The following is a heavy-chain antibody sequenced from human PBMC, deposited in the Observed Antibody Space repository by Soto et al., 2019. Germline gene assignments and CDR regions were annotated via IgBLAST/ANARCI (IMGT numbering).Heavy chain of an antibody. CDR2: IYYTGST. CDR3: ARAPQPSYYYTSGINYMWFDP. CDR1: GASISSYY. Sequence: QVQLQESGPGLVKASETLSLTCTVSGASISSYYWTWIRRPPGKGLEWIGYIYYTGSTNYNPSLKSRVTMSVDTSKNQFSLKLSSVTVADTAVYYCARAPQPSYYYTSGINYMWFDPWGQGTLVTVSS. J-gene: IGHJ5*02. D-gene: IGHD3-10*01. V-gene: IGHV4-59*01.